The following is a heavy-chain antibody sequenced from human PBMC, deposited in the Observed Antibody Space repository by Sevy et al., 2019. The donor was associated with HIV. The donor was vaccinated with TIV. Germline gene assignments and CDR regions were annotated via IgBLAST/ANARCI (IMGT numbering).Heavy chain of an antibody. D-gene: IGHD3-9*01. CDR1: GGSISSGSYY. CDR2: IYTSGST. J-gene: IGHJ3*02. CDR3: ARAGIYDILTGYYLVDAFDI. V-gene: IGHV4-61*02. Sequence: SETLSLTCTVSGGSISSGSYYWSWIRQPAGKGLEWIGRIYTSGSTYYNPSLKSRVTISVDTSKNQFSLKLSSVTAADTAVYYCARAGIYDILTGYYLVDAFDIRGQGTMVTVSS.